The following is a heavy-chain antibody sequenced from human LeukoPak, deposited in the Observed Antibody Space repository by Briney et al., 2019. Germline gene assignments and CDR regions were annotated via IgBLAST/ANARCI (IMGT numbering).Heavy chain of an antibody. CDR2: ISDVGDTQ. CDR3: ARDRSKVTAYDDALDI. CDR1: EFTFSSFE. V-gene: IGHV3-48*03. J-gene: IGHJ3*02. D-gene: IGHD2-21*02. Sequence: GGSLRPSCVASEFTFSSFELNWVRQAPGKGLEWLSYISDVGDTQHYADSVKGRFTISRDNARNSLFLQMNSLTAEDTGVYYCARDRSKVTAYDDALDIWGQGTMVIVSS.